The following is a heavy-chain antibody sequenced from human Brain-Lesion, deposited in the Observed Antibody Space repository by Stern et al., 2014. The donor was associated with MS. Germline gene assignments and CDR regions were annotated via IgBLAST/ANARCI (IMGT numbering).Heavy chain of an antibody. J-gene: IGHJ4*02. V-gene: IGHV1-3*01. D-gene: IGHD3-22*01. Sequence: QVQLVQSGAEVKKPGASVKVSCKASGYTFIRYAMQWVRQAPGQRLEWMGRINGVDDKTKYSHKVQGRVTITRDTSANTVYMELSSLRSEDTAVYYCARDDHRDSSGHYAPFDYWGQGTRVTVSS. CDR2: INGVDDKT. CDR3: ARDDHRDSSGHYAPFDY. CDR1: GYTFIRYA.